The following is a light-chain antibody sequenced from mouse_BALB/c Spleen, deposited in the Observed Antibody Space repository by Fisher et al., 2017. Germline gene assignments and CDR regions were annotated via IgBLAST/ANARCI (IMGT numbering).Light chain of an antibody. J-gene: IGKJ1*01. V-gene: IGKV4-50*01. CDR2: YTS. Sequence: DIVITQTTAIMSASPGEKVTMSCRASSSVSYMHWYQQKSDASPKLWIYYTSNLAPGVPARFSGSGSGNSYSLTISSVEAEDDATYYCQQWSSNPRTFGGGTKLEIK. CDR3: QQWSSNPRT. CDR1: SSVSY.